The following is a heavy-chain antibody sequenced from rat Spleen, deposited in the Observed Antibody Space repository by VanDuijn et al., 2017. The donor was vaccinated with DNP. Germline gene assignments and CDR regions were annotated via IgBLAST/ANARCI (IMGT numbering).Heavy chain of an antibody. CDR2: VRYDGGTT. J-gene: IGHJ2*01. D-gene: IGHD1-3*01. CDR3: TRHVLPLRVWDY. Sequence: EVQLVESGGGLVQPGRSLKLSCAVSGFSFSDYYMAWVRQAPTKGLEWVAYVRYDGGTTYYGDSVKGRFTLSRDNARNTLYLQMNSLRSEDMATYYCTRHVLPLRVWDYWGQGVMVTVSS. CDR1: GFSFSDYY. V-gene: IGHV5-22*01.